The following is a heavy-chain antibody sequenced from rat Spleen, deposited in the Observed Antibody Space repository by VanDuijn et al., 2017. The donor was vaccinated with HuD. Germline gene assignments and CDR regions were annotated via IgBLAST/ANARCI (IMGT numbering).Heavy chain of an antibody. CDR1: GFTFSDYY. CDR2: ISYEGSST. CDR3: ARPSTVATPPFAY. D-gene: IGHD1-8*01. J-gene: IGHJ3*01. V-gene: IGHV5-22*01. Sequence: EVQLVASGGGLVQPGRSLKLSCAASGFTFSDYYMAWVRQAPKKGLEWVASISYEGSSTYYGDSVKGRFTISRDNAKSTLYLQMNSLRSEDTATYYCARPSTVATPPFAYWGQGTLVTVSS.